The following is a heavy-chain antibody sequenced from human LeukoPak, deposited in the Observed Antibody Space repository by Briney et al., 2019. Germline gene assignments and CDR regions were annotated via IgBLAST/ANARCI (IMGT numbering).Heavy chain of an antibody. CDR2: INPNSGGT. CDR3: ATYGIEGYNWFDP. Sequence: ASVKVSCKASGYTFNDYSIHWVRQAPGQGLEWMGRINPNSGGTNYAQKFQGRVTMTRDTSISTAYMELSRLRSDDTAVYYCATYGIEGYNWFDPWGQGTLVTVSS. J-gene: IGHJ5*02. CDR1: GYTFNDYS. V-gene: IGHV1-2*06. D-gene: IGHD1-26*01.